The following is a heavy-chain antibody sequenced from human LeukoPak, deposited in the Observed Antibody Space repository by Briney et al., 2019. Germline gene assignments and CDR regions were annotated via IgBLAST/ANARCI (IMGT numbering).Heavy chain of an antibody. Sequence: GGSLRLSCAASGFTFSSYAMSWVRQAPGKGLEWVSAISGSGGSTYYADSVKGRFTISRDNSKNTLYLQMNSLRAEDTAVYYCAKDTGEYYDSSGYYGDDYWGQGTLVTVSS. J-gene: IGHJ4*02. CDR1: GFTFSSYA. CDR2: ISGSGGST. CDR3: AKDTGEYYDSSGYYGDDY. V-gene: IGHV3-23*01. D-gene: IGHD3-22*01.